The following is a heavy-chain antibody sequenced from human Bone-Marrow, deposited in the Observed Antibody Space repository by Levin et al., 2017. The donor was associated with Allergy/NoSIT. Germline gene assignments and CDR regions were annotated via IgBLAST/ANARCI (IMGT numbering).Heavy chain of an antibody. CDR2: IGSSRSYT. Sequence: AGGSLRLSCAASGFTFNDYYMSWIRRAPGKGLEWVAYIGSSRSYTNYADSVKGRFTISRDNAKNSLYLQMNSLRAEDTAVYYCARDPPGPGDTTGADYWGQGTLVTVSS. CDR3: ARDPPGPGDTTGADY. V-gene: IGHV3-11*05. CDR1: GFTFNDYY. D-gene: IGHD1-1*01. J-gene: IGHJ4*02.